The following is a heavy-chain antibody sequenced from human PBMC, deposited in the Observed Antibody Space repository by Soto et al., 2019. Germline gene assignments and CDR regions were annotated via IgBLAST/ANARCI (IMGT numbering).Heavy chain of an antibody. CDR2: IFYSGSP. J-gene: IGHJ4*02. V-gene: IGHV4-39*01. CDR3: ARRWLQSFAFDS. D-gene: IGHD5-12*01. CDR1: DGSISTNSYY. Sequence: PSETLSLTGTVSDGSISTNSYYWGWIRQPPGKGLEWIGSIFYSGSPYYNPSLKSRVTISVGTSRNQFSLKLTSVIAADTAVYFCARRWLQSFAFDSWGLGTLVTVS.